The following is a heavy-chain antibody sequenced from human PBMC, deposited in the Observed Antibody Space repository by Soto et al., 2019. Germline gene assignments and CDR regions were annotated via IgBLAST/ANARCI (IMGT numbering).Heavy chain of an antibody. CDR2: ISTYSGDT. V-gene: IGHV1-18*01. CDR1: GYTLFTYD. CDR3: ARHHGPTTSETWFDP. J-gene: IGHJ5*02. Sequence: QVHLVQSGVEVKTPGASVKVSCQASGYTLFTYDISWVRQAPGQGLEWMGWISTYSGDTKYAQKFQGRVTMTTDTSTTTAYLELRSLRSDDTAVYYCARHHGPTTSETWFDPWGQGTLVTVSS. D-gene: IGHD5-12*01.